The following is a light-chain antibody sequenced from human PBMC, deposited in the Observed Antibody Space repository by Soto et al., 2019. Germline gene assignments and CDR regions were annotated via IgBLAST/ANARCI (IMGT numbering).Light chain of an antibody. CDR2: GAY. Sequence: EIVLTQSPGTLSLSPGERATLSCRASQSVSSSYLAWYQQKPGQAPRLLIYGAYSRATGIPDRFSGSGSGTDFTLTISRLEPEDFAVFYCQQYGSPITFGQGTRLEIK. J-gene: IGKJ5*01. CDR1: QSVSSSY. V-gene: IGKV3-20*01. CDR3: QQYGSPIT.